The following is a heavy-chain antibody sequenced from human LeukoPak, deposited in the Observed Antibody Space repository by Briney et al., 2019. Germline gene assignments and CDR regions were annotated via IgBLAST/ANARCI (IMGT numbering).Heavy chain of an antibody. D-gene: IGHD3-9*01. CDR3: ARQLRSYDILTGFYDTPTIDY. Sequence: GESLKISCKGSGYSFTSYWIGWVRQMPGKGLEWMGIIYPGDSDTRYSPSFQGQVTISADKSISTAYLQWSSLKASDTAMYYCARQLRSYDILTGFYDTPTIDYWGQGTLVTVSP. CDR2: IYPGDSDT. CDR1: GYSFTSYW. J-gene: IGHJ4*02. V-gene: IGHV5-51*01.